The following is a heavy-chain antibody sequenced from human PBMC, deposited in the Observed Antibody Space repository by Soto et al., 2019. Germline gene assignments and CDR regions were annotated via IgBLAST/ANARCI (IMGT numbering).Heavy chain of an antibody. CDR2: INPNSGGT. Sequence: ASVKVSCKASGYTFTGYYMHWVRQAPGQGLEWMGWINPNSGGTNYAQKFQGRVTITADESTSTAYMELSSLRSEDTAVYYCARDPHYDFWSGLRSPQGQRYYYYGMDVWGQGTTVTVSS. J-gene: IGHJ6*02. CDR3: ARDPHYDFWSGLRSPQGQRYYYYGMDV. CDR1: GYTFTGYY. D-gene: IGHD3-3*01. V-gene: IGHV1-2*02.